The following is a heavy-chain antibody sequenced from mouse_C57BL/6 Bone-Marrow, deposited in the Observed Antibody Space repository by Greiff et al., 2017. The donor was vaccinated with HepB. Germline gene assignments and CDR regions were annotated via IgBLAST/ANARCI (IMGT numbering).Heavy chain of an antibody. V-gene: IGHV3-6*01. CDR1: GYSITSGYY. CDR2: ISYDGSN. CDR3: ASQAYYSNCGYWYFDV. J-gene: IGHJ1*03. Sequence: EVKLVESGPGLVKPSQSLSLTCSVPGYSITSGYYWNWIRQFPGNKLEWMGYISYDGSNNYNPSLKNRISITRDTSKNQFFLKLNSVTTEDTATYYCASQAYYSNCGYWYFDVWGTGTTVTVSS. D-gene: IGHD2-5*01.